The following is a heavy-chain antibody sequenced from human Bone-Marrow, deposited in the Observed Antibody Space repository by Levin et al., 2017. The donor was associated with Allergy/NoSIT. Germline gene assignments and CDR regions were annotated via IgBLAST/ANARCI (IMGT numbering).Heavy chain of an antibody. V-gene: IGHV1-18*01. CDR1: GYNFAEYG. CDR2: ISGHNGDT. D-gene: IGHD2-15*01. CDR3: ARLLLGGESYYYGLDV. Sequence: ASVKVSCKASGYNFAEYGVSWVRQAPGQGLEWMGWISGHNGDTNYAQKVQPRVTLATDASTSTAYMELRSLRPDDTAVYYCARLLLGGESYYYGLDVWGQGTDVIVS. J-gene: IGHJ6*02.